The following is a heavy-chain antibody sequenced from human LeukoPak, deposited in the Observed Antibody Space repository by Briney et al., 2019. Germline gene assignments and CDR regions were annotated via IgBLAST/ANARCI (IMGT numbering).Heavy chain of an antibody. CDR2: IDHRGDT. Sequence: SETLSLTCAVYGGSFSRYYWGWIRQSPGKGLEWIAEIDHRGDTNYNPSVKSRVTISVDTSKNQFSLKLRSLSAADTALYYCARGATISETGYFDFWGQGTLVTVSS. J-gene: IGHJ4*03. V-gene: IGHV4-34*01. CDR1: GGSFSRYY. D-gene: IGHD5-24*01. CDR3: ARGATISETGYFDF.